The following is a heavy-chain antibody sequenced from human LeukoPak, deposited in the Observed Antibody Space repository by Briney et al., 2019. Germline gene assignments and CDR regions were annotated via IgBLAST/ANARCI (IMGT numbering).Heavy chain of an antibody. CDR2: TSTIGST. CDR1: SGSISSSNYY. J-gene: IGHJ4*02. V-gene: IGHV4-61*02. D-gene: IGHD5-24*01. CDR3: ARDRDGYIDY. Sequence: SQTLSLTCTVSSGSISSSNYYWSWIRQPAGKGLEWIGRTSTIGSTNYNPSLNSRVTISIDTSKNQFSLKLSSVTAADTAVYYCARDRDGYIDYWGQGTLVTVSS.